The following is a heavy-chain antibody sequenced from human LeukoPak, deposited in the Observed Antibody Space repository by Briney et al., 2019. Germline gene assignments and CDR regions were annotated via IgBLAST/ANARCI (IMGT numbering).Heavy chain of an antibody. V-gene: IGHV3-23*01. CDR3: AKWGDYDVLTGYCVSDY. CDR1: GFTFSNYA. Sequence: GGSLRLSCAASGFTFSNYAMSWVRQAPGKGLEWVSAITGSGGNTYYADSVKGRFTISRDNSKNTVFLQMNSLRAEDTAVYYCAKWGDYDVLTGYCVSDYWGQGTLVTVSS. J-gene: IGHJ4*02. CDR2: ITGSGGNT. D-gene: IGHD3-9*01.